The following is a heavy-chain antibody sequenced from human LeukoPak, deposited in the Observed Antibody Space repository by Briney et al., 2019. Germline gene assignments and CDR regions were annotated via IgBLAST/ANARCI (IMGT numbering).Heavy chain of an antibody. V-gene: IGHV4-4*07. CDR3: ARARRDSVGELNYFDY. CDR2: IYTSGST. J-gene: IGHJ4*02. Sequence: PSETLSLTCTVSGGSISNFYWSWIRQPAGKGLERIGRIYTSGSTNYNPSLKSRVTMSVDKSKNQFSLKLSSVTAADTAVYYCARARRDSVGELNYFDYWGQGTLLTVSS. D-gene: IGHD1-7*01. CDR1: GGSISNFY.